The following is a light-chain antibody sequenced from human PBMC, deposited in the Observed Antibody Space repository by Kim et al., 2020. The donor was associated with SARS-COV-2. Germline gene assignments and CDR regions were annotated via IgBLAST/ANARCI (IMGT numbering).Light chain of an antibody. V-gene: IGLV3-19*01. J-gene: IGLJ3*02. CDR2: GKN. Sequence: SSELTQDPAVSVALGQTFRITCQGDSLRSYYASWYQQKPGQAPVLVIYGKNNRPSGIPDRFSGSRSGNTASLTLTWVQAEDEADYYCNSRDSSGNRWVFG. CDR3: NSRDSSGNRWV. CDR1: SLRSYY.